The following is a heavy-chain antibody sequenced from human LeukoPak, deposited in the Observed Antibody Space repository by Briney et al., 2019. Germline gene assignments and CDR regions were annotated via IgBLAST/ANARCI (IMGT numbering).Heavy chain of an antibody. V-gene: IGHV4-61*01. CDR3: AREGYYGSGSYDY. CDR1: GGSISRSNSY. Sequence: PSETLSLTCTVSGGSISRSNSYWGWIRQPPGKGLEWIGYIYYSGSTNYNPSLKSRVTISVDTSKNQFSLKLSSVTAADTAVYYCAREGYYGSGSYDYWGQGTLVTVSS. D-gene: IGHD3-10*01. J-gene: IGHJ4*02. CDR2: IYYSGST.